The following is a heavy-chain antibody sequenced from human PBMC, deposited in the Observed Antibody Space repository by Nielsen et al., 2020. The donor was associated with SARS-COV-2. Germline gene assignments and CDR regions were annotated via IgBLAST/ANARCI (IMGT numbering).Heavy chain of an antibody. V-gene: IGHV3-74*01. CDR2: INSDGSST. CDR3: ARDSYYDFWSGYYSYYYYGMDV. D-gene: IGHD3-3*01. CDR1: GFTVSSNY. Sequence: GGSLRLSCAASGFTVSSNYMSWVRQAPGKGLVWVSRINSDGSSTSYADSVKGRFTISRDNAKNTLYLQMNSLRAEDTAVYYCARDSYYDFWSGYYSYYYYGMDVWGQGTTVTVSS. J-gene: IGHJ6*02.